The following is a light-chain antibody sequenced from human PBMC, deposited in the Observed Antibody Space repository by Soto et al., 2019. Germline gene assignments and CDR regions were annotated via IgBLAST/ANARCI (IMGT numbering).Light chain of an antibody. CDR3: QQYRSYWT. Sequence: DFQMTQSPSTLSASVGERATITCRASQNIRSRLAWFQQKPGKAPKLLIYDASSLESGVPHRFSGSGSGTEFTLTISSLQTDDFSTYYCQQYRSYWTFGQGTKVDIK. CDR2: DAS. J-gene: IGKJ1*01. CDR1: QNIRSR. V-gene: IGKV1-5*01.